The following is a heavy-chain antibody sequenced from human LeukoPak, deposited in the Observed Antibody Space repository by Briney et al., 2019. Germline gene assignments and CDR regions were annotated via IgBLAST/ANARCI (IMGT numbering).Heavy chain of an antibody. J-gene: IGHJ4*02. CDR2: ISGSGGST. D-gene: IGHD2-15*01. CDR3: AKELGYCSGGSCYSPGYYFDY. CDR1: GFTFSSYA. Sequence: PGGSLRLSCAASGFTFSSYAMSWVRQAPGKGLEWVSAISGSGGSTYYADSVKGRFTISRDNSKNTLYLQMNSLRVEDTAVYYCAKELGYCSGGSCYSPGYYFDYWGQGTLVTVSS. V-gene: IGHV3-23*01.